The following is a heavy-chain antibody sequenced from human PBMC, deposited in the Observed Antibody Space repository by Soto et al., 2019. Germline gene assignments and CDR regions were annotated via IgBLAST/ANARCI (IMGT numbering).Heavy chain of an antibody. V-gene: IGHV5-51*01. CDR1: GYSFTSYW. D-gene: IGHD3-3*01. CDR3: ARQYYDFWSGYYTDYYYGMDV. J-gene: IGHJ6*02. Sequence: PGESLKISCKGSGYSFTSYWIGWVRQMPGKGLEWMGIIYPGDSDTRYSPSFQGQVTISADKSISTAYLQWSSLKASDTAMYYCARQYYDFWSGYYTDYYYGMDVWGQGTTVTVSS. CDR2: IYPGDSDT.